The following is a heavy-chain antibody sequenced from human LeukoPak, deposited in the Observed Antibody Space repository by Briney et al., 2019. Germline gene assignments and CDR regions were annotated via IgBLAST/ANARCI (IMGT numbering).Heavy chain of an antibody. D-gene: IGHD3-22*01. CDR3: ARLYDSSGYSFLDY. J-gene: IGHJ4*02. CDR2: IYHSGST. Sequence: SETLSLTCAVSGGSISSGGYSWSWIRQPPGKGLEWIGYIYHSGSTYYNPSLKSRVTISVDRSKNQFSLKLSSVTAADTAVYYCARLYDSSGYSFLDYWGQGTLVTVSS. CDR1: GGSISSGGYS. V-gene: IGHV4-30-2*01.